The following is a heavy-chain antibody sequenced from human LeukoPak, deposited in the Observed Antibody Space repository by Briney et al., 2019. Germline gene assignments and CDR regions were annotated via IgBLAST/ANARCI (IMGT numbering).Heavy chain of an antibody. CDR2: IVGDGTT. D-gene: IGHD5-24*01. CDR3: AKDLRQGDGYWEIDY. CDR1: GFIFSTHA. V-gene: IGHV3-23*01. Sequence: GGSLRLSCAASGFIFSTHALSWVRQAPGKGLEWVSGIVGDGTTYYADSVKERFIVSRDQSKNTVFLRMNSLRAEDTAVYYCAKDLRQGDGYWEIDYWGQGALVTVSS. J-gene: IGHJ4*02.